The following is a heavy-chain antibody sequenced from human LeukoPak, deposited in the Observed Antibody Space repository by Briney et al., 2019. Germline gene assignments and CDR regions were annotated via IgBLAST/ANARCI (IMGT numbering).Heavy chain of an antibody. D-gene: IGHD2-21*02. J-gene: IGHJ5*02. CDR3: ARDAEAGDHYNWFDP. Sequence: ASVKVSCKASGYTFTNFDINWVRQAPGQGLEWMGWMNPVSGNAGSAQKFQGRVTMTRDTSTSTVYMELSSLRSEDTAIYYCARDAEAGDHYNWFDPWGQGTLVTVSS. CDR1: GYTFTNFD. V-gene: IGHV1-8*01. CDR2: MNPVSGNA.